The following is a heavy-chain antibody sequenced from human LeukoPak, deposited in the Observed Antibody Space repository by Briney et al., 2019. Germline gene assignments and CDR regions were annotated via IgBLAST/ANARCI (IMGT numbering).Heavy chain of an antibody. CDR3: AREDSSGSFVDY. D-gene: IGHD3-22*01. CDR2: IWYDGSNK. CDR1: GFTFSSYG. J-gene: IGHJ4*02. Sequence: GGSLRLSCAVSGFTFSSYGMHWVRQAPGKGLDWVAVIWYDGSNKYYADSVKGRFTISRDNSKNTLYLQMNSLRAEDTAVYYCAREDSSGSFVDYWGQGTLVTVSS. V-gene: IGHV3-33*01.